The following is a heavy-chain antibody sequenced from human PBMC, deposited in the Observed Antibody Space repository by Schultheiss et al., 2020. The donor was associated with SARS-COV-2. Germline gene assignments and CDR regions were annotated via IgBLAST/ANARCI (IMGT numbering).Heavy chain of an antibody. CDR2: ISYDGSNK. CDR1: GFTFSSYW. V-gene: IGHV3-30-3*01. CDR3: ARGDRAATWGSYYYYGMDV. D-gene: IGHD2-15*01. J-gene: IGHJ6*02. Sequence: GGSLRLSCAASGFTFSSYWMSWVRQAPGKGLEWVAVISYDGSNKYYADSVKGRFTISRDNSKNTLYLQMNSLRAEDTAVYYCARGDRAATWGSYYYYGMDVWGQGTTVTVSS.